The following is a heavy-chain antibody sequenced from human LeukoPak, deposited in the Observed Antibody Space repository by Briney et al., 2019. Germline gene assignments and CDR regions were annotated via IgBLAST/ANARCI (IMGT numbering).Heavy chain of an antibody. J-gene: IGHJ4*02. CDR3: TRDLGRSGWVTPYYFDY. D-gene: IGHD6-19*01. V-gene: IGHV3-73*01. CDR1: GFTFSGSA. CDR2: IRSTANGYAT. Sequence: PGGSLRLSCAASGFTFSGSALHWIRQAFGKGLEWVGRIRSTANGYATAYAASVKGRFTISRDDSKNTAYLQMDSLKTEDTAVYYCTRDLGRSGWVTPYYFDYWGQGTLVTVSS.